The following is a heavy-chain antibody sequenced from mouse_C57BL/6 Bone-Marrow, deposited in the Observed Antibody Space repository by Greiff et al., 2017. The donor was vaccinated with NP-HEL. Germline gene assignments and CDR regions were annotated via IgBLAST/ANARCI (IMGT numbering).Heavy chain of an antibody. D-gene: IGHD2-3*01. J-gene: IGHJ3*01. CDR2: INPNNGGT. Sequence: VQLQQSGPELVKPGASVKMSCKASGYTFTDYNMHWVKQSHGKSLEWIGYINPNNGGTSYNQKFKGKATLTVNKSSSTAYMELRSLTSEDSAVYDCARGDGYYVCWFAYWGQGTLVTVST. CDR3: ARGDGYYVCWFAY. V-gene: IGHV1-22*01. CDR1: GYTFTDYN.